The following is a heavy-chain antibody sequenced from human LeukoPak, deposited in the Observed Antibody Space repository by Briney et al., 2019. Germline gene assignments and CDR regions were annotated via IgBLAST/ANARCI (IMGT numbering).Heavy chain of an antibody. CDR3: AKKGATHWYFDL. V-gene: IGHV3-23*01. CDR2: ISDSGVNT. CDR1: GLTFKSYV. Sequence: GGSLRLSCAASGLTFKSYVMTWVRQAPGKGLEWVSAISDSGVNTYSADSVKGRFTISRDNSKNTLYLQMNSLRAEDTAVYFCAKKGATHWYFDLWGRGTLVTVSS. J-gene: IGHJ2*01.